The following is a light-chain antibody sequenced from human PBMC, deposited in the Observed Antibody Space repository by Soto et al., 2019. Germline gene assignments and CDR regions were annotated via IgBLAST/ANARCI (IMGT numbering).Light chain of an antibody. J-gene: IGKJ1*01. CDR2: DAS. CDR1: PSVSSY. V-gene: IGKV3-11*01. CDR3: QQRGNWPLT. Sequence: EIVLPQSPAPLSLSPGERATLSCRASPSVSSYFAWYQQKPGQAPRLLIYDASNRATGIPARFSGSGSGTDFTLTISSLEPEDFAVYYCQQRGNWPLTFGQGTKVEIK.